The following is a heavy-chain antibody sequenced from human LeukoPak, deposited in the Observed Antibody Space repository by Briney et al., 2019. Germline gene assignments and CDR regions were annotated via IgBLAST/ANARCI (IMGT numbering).Heavy chain of an antibody. J-gene: IGHJ3*01. V-gene: IGHV3-23*01. Sequence: PGGSLRLSCAASGFTFSSYVMSWVRQAPGKGLEWVSLIASSGRNTYYTDSVRGRFTISRDNSKKTLSLQMNSLRVEDTAIYYCAKDIQLSAWGLGTMVTVSS. CDR3: AKDIQLSA. CDR1: GFTFSSYV. D-gene: IGHD5-24*01. CDR2: IASSGRNT.